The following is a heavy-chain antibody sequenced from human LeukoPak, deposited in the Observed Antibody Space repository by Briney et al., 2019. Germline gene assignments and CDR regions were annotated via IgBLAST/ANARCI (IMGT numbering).Heavy chain of an antibody. CDR1: GGTFSSYA. Sequence: ASVKVSCKASGGTFSSYAISWVRQAPGQGLEWMGRIIPILGIANYAQKFQGRVTITADKSTSTAYMELSSPRSEDTAVYYCAGSGGYSSSLDYWGQGTLVTVSS. D-gene: IGHD6-13*01. J-gene: IGHJ4*02. CDR2: IIPILGIA. CDR3: AGSGGYSSSLDY. V-gene: IGHV1-69*04.